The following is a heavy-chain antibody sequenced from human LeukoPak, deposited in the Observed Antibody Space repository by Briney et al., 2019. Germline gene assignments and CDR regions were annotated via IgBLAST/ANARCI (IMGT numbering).Heavy chain of an antibody. V-gene: IGHV3-23*01. D-gene: IGHD3-22*01. CDR1: GFTFRSYA. CDR2: ISGSGGST. Sequence: QPGGSLRLSCAASGFTFRSYAMSWVRQAPGKGLEGVSAISGSGGSTYYADSVKFLFTISRDNSKNTLYLQMNSLRAEDTALYYCAKALYYYDSSGYYPFDYWGQGTLVTVSS. CDR3: AKALYYYDSSGYYPFDY. J-gene: IGHJ4*02.